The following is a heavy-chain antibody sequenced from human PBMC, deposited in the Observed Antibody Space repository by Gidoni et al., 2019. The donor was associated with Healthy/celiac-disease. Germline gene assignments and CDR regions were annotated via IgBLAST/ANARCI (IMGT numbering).Heavy chain of an antibody. Sequence: EVQLVQYGAEENKPWAPLTLSYKGSEYSGTCYWIGWVRQMPGKGLECRGVIYPGDSDARYSPSFQCLDTISADKSISPAYLQWSSLKSSDTAMYYSAVLRGYYDNSGYHWYDYWGQGTLVTVSS. D-gene: IGHD3-22*01. CDR1: EYSGTCYW. CDR2: IYPGDSDA. V-gene: IGHV5-51*03. CDR3: AVLRGYYDNSGYHWYDY. J-gene: IGHJ4*02.